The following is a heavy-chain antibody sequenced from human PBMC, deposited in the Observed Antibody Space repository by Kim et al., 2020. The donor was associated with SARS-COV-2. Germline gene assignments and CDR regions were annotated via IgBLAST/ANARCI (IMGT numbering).Heavy chain of an antibody. CDR1: GGPISSYY. Sequence: SETLSLTCTVSGGPISSYYWSWIRQPPGKGLEWIGFFYYTGSTKYNPSLKSRVTISLDTSKNQFSLRLTSVTAADTAVYYCARERGSGYCSGGTCYDAFDIWGQGTMVTVSS. CDR3: ARERGSGYCSGGTCYDAFDI. J-gene: IGHJ3*02. CDR2: FYYTGST. V-gene: IGHV4-59*01. D-gene: IGHD2-15*01.